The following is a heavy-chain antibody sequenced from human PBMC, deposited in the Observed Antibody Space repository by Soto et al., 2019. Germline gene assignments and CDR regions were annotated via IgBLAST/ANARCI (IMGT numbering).Heavy chain of an antibody. J-gene: IGHJ4*02. CDR1: GFTFSSYS. CDR2: IFISSSYI. CDR3: ARVPYGGSYWRDFDY. Sequence: GGSLRLSCAASGFTFSSYSMNWVRQAPGKGLEWVSSIFISSSYIYYADSVKGRFTISRDNAKNSLYLQMNSLRADDTAVYYCARVPYGGSYWRDFDYWRQGTLVTVSS. D-gene: IGHD1-26*01. V-gene: IGHV3-21*01.